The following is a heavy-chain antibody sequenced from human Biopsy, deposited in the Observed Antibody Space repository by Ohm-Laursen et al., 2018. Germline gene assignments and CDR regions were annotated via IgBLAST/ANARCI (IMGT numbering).Heavy chain of an antibody. V-gene: IGHV4-31*01. Sequence: TLSLTCTVSGGSISSGGSYWSWIRQPPGKGLEWIGYIFNSANTYYNPSLKNLITISGDTSKNQFSLKLNSVTAADTAVYYCARGDYFDSNGYFWFDPWGQGTLVTVSP. CDR1: GGSISSGGSY. CDR2: IFNSANT. D-gene: IGHD3-22*01. J-gene: IGHJ5*02. CDR3: ARGDYFDSNGYFWFDP.